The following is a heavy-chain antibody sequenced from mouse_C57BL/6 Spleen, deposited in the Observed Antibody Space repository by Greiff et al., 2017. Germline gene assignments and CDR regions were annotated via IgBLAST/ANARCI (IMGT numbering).Heavy chain of an antibody. CDR2: IYPGSGNT. V-gene: IGHV1-66*01. CDR1: GYSFTSYY. D-gene: IGHD4-1*01. Sequence: QVQLQQSGPELVKPGASVKISCKASGYSFTSYYIHWVKQRPGQGLEWIGWIYPGSGNTKYNEKFKGKATLTADTSSSTAYMQLSSLTSEDSAVYYCARPSNFLYYFDYWGQGTTLTVSS. CDR3: ARPSNFLYYFDY. J-gene: IGHJ2*01.